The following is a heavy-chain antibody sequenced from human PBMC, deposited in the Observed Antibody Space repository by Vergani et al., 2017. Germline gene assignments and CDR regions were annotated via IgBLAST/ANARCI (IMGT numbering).Heavy chain of an antibody. V-gene: IGHV3-33*01. J-gene: IGHJ5*02. Sequence: QVQLVESGGGVVQPGRSLRLSCAASGFTFNPYVMHWVRQAPGKGLEWVAVTWYDGNNKQYADSVKGRFTISRDNSKSTMYLQMNSLRDEDPGVYYCARDLRLLYNRFDPWGQGTLVTVSS. D-gene: IGHD1-14*01. CDR3: ARDLRLLYNRFDP. CDR2: TWYDGNNK. CDR1: GFTFNPYV.